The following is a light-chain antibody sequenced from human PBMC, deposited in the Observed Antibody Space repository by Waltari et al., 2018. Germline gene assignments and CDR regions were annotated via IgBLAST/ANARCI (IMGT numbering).Light chain of an antibody. CDR2: RNN. Sequence: QSVLTQPPSASGTPGQRVTISCSGSSSNIGRSYVSWYQQVPGTAPKLLIYRNNQRPSGVPDRFSGSKSGTSASLAISGLRSEDEADYYCEAWDDSLSVLVFGGGTKVTVL. J-gene: IGLJ3*02. CDR1: SSNIGRSY. V-gene: IGLV1-47*01. CDR3: EAWDDSLSVLV.